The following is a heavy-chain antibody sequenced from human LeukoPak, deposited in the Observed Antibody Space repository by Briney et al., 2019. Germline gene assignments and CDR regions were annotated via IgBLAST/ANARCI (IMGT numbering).Heavy chain of an antibody. J-gene: IGHJ3*02. Sequence: GPTLVKPTQTLTLTCTFSGFSVSTGGVGVGWIRQPPGKGLEWLAMIYSDDDKGYSPSLQSRLSITKDTSKNQVVLRMTNMDPVDTATYFCAHRLWVRGLGYFSAFDIWGPGITVTVSS. CDR1: GFSVSTGGVG. CDR2: IYSDDDK. D-gene: IGHD3-16*01. V-gene: IGHV2-5*02. CDR3: AHRLWVRGLGYFSAFDI.